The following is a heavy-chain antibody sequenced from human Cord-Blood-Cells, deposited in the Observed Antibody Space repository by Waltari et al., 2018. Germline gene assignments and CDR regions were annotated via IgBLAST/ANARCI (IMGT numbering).Heavy chain of an antibody. CDR1: GGSISSYY. V-gene: IGHV4-59*01. CDR2: IYYSGST. J-gene: IGHJ3*02. D-gene: IGHD2-2*01. Sequence: QVQLQESGPGLVKPSETLSLTCTVSGGSISSYYCSWIRPPPGKGLEWIGYIYYSGSTNYNPSLKSRVTISVDTSKNQFSLKLSSVTAADTAVYYCARVHRVPAAENHAFDIWGQGTMVTVSS. CDR3: ARVHRVPAAENHAFDI.